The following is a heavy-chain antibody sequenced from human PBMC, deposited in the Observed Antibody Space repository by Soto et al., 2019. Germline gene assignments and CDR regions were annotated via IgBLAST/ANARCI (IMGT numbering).Heavy chain of an antibody. J-gene: IGHJ3*02. Sequence: QVQLQESGPGLVKPSQTLSLTCTVSGGSISSGDYYWSWIRQPTGKGLEWIGYMYYSGSTYYKPSLRSRVTISADTTKKHFSLKLSSVTAADTAVYYCARGDDNGFTDLAFDIWGQGTMVTVSS. V-gene: IGHV4-30-4*01. CDR1: GGSISSGDYY. CDR3: ARGDDNGFTDLAFDI. CDR2: MYYSGST. D-gene: IGHD4-17*01.